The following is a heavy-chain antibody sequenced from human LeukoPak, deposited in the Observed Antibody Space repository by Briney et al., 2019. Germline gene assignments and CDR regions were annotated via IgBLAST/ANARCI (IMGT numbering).Heavy chain of an antibody. CDR3: ARVVYSSSWYGVGDQGWFDP. V-gene: IGHV1-3*01. CDR1: GYTFTSYA. CDR2: INAGNGNT. J-gene: IGHJ5*02. D-gene: IGHD6-13*01. Sequence: ASVKVSCKASGYTFTSYAMHWVRQAPGQRLEWMGWINAGNGNTKYSQKFQGRVTITRDTSASTAYMELSSLRSEDTAVYYCARVVYSSSWYGVGDQGWFDPWGQGTLVTVSS.